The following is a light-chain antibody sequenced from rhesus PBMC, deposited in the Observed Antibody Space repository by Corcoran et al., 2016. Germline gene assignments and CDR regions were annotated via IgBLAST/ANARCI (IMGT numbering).Light chain of an antibody. Sequence: DIQMTQSPSSLSASVGDRVTITCRASQGISNWLAWYQQTPGKAPKLLIYRASNLETGVPSRFSGRGSGTDFTLTISSMQPEDNATYYCQQHDHSPWTFGQGTKVEIK. CDR3: QQHDHSPWT. V-gene: IGKV1-69*01. CDR2: RAS. J-gene: IGKJ1*01. CDR1: QGISNW.